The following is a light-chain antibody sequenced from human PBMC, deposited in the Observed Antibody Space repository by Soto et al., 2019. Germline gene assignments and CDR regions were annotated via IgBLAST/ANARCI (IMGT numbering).Light chain of an antibody. Sequence: ILLTPSPAILSVSHWERATLSCRASQRVSSNFAWYQQKPGQAPRLLISGASTRATGIPATFSGSGSGTEFTLTISSLQSEDFAVYYCQQYNNWPITFGQRTRLEI. CDR1: QRVSSN. J-gene: IGKJ5*01. V-gene: IGKV3-15*01. CDR3: QQYNNWPIT. CDR2: GAS.